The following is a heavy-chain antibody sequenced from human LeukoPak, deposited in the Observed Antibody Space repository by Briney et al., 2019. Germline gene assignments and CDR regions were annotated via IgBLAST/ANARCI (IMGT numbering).Heavy chain of an antibody. J-gene: IGHJ4*02. CDR2: INPNSGGT. CDR1: GYTFTGYY. Sequence: GASVKVSCKASGYTFTGYYMHWVRQAPGQGLEWMGWINPNSGGTNYAQKFQGRVTMTRDTSISTAYMELSRLRSDDTAVYYCAREEYYYDSSGYFHYFDYWGQGILVTVSS. D-gene: IGHD3-22*01. CDR3: AREEYYYDSSGYFHYFDY. V-gene: IGHV1-2*02.